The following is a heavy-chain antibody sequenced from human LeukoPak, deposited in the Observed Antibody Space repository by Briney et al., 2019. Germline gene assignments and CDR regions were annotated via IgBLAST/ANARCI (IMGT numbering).Heavy chain of an antibody. CDR2: ISYDGNTI. D-gene: IGHD2-2*01. CDR3: VRHGDTDSCLAN. Sequence: GRSLRLSCAASEVTFRNYAVHWVRQAPGKGLQWVAVISYDGNTIHYADSVKGRFTISRDNAKSSLYLQMNDLRAEDTAVYYCVRHGDTDSCLANWGQGTLVTVSS. V-gene: IGHV3-30-3*01. J-gene: IGHJ4*02. CDR1: EVTFRNYA.